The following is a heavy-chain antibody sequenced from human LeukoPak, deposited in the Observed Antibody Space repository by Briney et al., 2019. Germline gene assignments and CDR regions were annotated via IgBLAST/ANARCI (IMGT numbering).Heavy chain of an antibody. J-gene: IGHJ6*04. CDR3: AELGITMIGGV. Sequence: GGSLRLSCAASGFTFSSYEMNWVRQAPGKGLEWVSYISSSGSTKYYADFVRRRFTISRDNAKNSLYLQMDSLRAEDTAVYYCAELGITMIGGVWGKGTTVTISS. CDR2: ISSSGSTK. D-gene: IGHD3-10*02. CDR1: GFTFSSYE. V-gene: IGHV3-48*03.